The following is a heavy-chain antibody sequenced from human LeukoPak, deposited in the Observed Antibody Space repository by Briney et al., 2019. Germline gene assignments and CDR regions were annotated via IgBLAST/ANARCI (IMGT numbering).Heavy chain of an antibody. J-gene: IGHJ4*02. V-gene: IGHV4-61*02. CDR3: ARAIDYGDSYFDY. Sequence: SETLSLTCTVSGGSLSSGSYYWSWIRQPAGKGLEWIGRIYTSGSTNYNPSLKSRVTISVDTSKNQFSLRLSSVTAADTAVYYCARAIDYGDSYFDYWGQGTLVTVSS. CDR2: IYTSGST. CDR1: GGSLSSGSYY. D-gene: IGHD4-17*01.